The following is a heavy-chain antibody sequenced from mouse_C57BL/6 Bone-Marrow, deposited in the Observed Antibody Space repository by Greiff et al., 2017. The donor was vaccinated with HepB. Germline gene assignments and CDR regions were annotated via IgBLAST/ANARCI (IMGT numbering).Heavy chain of an antibody. D-gene: IGHD4-1*01. V-gene: IGHV1-4*01. CDR2: INPSSGYT. CDR1: GYTFTSYT. Sequence: QVQLKQSGAELARPGASVKMSCKASGYTFTSYTMHWVKQRPGQGLEWIGYINPSSGYTKYNQKFKDKATLTADKSSITAYMQLSSLTSEDSAVYYCARPLTGTDAMDYWGQGTSVTVSS. CDR3: ARPLTGTDAMDY. J-gene: IGHJ4*01.